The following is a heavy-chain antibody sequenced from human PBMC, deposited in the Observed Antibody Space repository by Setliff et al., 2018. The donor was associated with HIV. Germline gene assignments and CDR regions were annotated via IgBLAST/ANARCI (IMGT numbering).Heavy chain of an antibody. V-gene: IGHV4-38-2*01. J-gene: IGHJ6*03. Sequence: SETLSLTCAVSGYPISSGFYWGWVRQPPGKGLEWIGSTHHSGTTYYNPSLKSRVAISLHTSKNQFSLRLTSVTAADTAVYYCARPGGGVGAYMDVWGKGTTVTVSS. CDR1: GYPISSGFY. CDR2: THHSGTT. D-gene: IGHD1-26*01. CDR3: ARPGGGVGAYMDV.